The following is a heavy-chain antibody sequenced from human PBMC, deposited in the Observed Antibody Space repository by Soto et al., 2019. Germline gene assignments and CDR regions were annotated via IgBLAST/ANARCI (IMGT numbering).Heavy chain of an antibody. V-gene: IGHV3-48*01. J-gene: IGHJ4*02. CDR2: ISSSSSTI. CDR3: ARDLWEWLLVLDY. Sequence: GGSLRLSCAASGFTFSSYAMKWVRQAPGKGLEWVSYISSSSSTIYYADSVKGRFTISRDNAKNSLYLQMNSLRAEDTAVYYCARDLWEWLLVLDYWGQGTLVTVSS. D-gene: IGHD3-3*01. CDR1: GFTFSSYA.